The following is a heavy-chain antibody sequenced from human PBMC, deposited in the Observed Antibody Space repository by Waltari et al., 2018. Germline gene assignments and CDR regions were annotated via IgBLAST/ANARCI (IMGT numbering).Heavy chain of an antibody. Sequence: QVQLQESGPGLVRPSQTLSLTCTVSGGSISRGSVYWTWIRQPAGKGPEWVGHIFTSGSTNYNPFLKSRVSVSLDTSENQFSLRLSSVTAADTAVYYCARDEARYYDIMTGGGYYGLDVWGQGTTVTVSS. CDR3: ARDEARYYDIMTGGGYYGLDV. J-gene: IGHJ6*02. CDR1: GGSISRGSVY. D-gene: IGHD3-9*01. V-gene: IGHV4-61*02. CDR2: IFTSGST.